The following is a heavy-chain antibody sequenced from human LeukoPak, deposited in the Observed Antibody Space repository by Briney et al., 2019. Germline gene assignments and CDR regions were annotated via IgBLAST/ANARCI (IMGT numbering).Heavy chain of an antibody. CDR1: GGSFSGYY. V-gene: IGHV4-34*01. CDR3: ARGRGLLFP. CDR2: INHSGST. D-gene: IGHD3-10*01. Sequence: PSETLSLTCAVYGGSFSGYYWSWIRQPPEKGLEWIGEINHSGSTNYNPSLKSRVTISVDTSKNQFSLKLSSVTAADTAVYYCARGRGLLFPWGQGTLVTVSS. J-gene: IGHJ5*02.